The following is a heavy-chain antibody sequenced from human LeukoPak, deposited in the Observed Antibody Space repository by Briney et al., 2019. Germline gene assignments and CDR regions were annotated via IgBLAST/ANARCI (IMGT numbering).Heavy chain of an antibody. CDR3: ARASGYDSSGYYPPSDY. CDR1: GYTFTGYY. D-gene: IGHD3-22*01. V-gene: IGHV1-2*02. J-gene: IGHJ4*02. Sequence: ASVKDSCKASGYTFTGYYMHWVRQAPGQGLEWMGWINPNSGGTNYAQKFQGRVTMTRDTSISTAYMELSRLRSDDTAVYYCARASGYDSSGYYPPSDYWGQGTLVTVSS. CDR2: INPNSGGT.